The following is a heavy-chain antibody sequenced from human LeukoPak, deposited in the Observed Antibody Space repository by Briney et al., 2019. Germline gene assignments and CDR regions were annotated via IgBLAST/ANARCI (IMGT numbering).Heavy chain of an antibody. Sequence: SETLSLTCTVSGGSISTYYWSWIRQPPGKGLEWIGYIYHSGSTNYNPSLKSRITISVDTSKTQLSLKLSSVTAADTAVYYCARGGGYFNYWGQGTLVTVSS. V-gene: IGHV4-59*01. CDR2: IYHSGST. CDR1: GGSISTYY. D-gene: IGHD3-16*01. CDR3: ARGGGYFNY. J-gene: IGHJ4*02.